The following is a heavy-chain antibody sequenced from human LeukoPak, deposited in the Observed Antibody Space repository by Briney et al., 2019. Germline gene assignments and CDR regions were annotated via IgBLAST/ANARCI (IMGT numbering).Heavy chain of an antibody. D-gene: IGHD6-13*01. CDR1: GFTVSSNY. CDR3: ARGLAAAGLYFDY. CDR2: VYTGGST. Sequence: GGSLRLSCAASGFTVSSNYMTWVRQAPGKGLEWVSVVYTGGSTYFADSVKGRFTISRDNSKNTLYLQMKSLRAEDTAVYYCARGLAAAGLYFDYWGQGTLVTVSS. V-gene: IGHV3-53*01. J-gene: IGHJ4*02.